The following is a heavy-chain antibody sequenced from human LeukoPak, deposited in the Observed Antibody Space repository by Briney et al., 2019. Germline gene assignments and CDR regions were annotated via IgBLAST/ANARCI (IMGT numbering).Heavy chain of an antibody. D-gene: IGHD3-10*01. CDR3: ARETTMVPGDY. Sequence: SETLSLTCTVSGGSISSYYWSWIRQPPGKGLEWIGYIYYSGSTNYNPPLKSRVTISVDTSKNQFSLKLSSVTAADTAVYYCARETTMVPGDYWGQGTLVTVSS. V-gene: IGHV4-59*01. J-gene: IGHJ4*02. CDR1: GGSISSYY. CDR2: IYYSGST.